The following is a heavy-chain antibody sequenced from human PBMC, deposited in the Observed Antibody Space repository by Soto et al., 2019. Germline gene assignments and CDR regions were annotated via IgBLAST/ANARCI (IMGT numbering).Heavy chain of an antibody. J-gene: IGHJ4*02. CDR3: ARVTPDGNSPCDY. CDR2: IIPIFGTA. V-gene: IGHV1-69*12. Sequence: QVQPVQSGAEVKKPGSSVKVSCKASGGTFSSYAISWVRQAPGQALEWMGGIIPIFGTANYAQKFQGRVTITADEATSTAYMELSSVRSEDTAVYYRARVTPDGNSPCDYWGQGTLVTVSS. CDR1: GGTFSSYA.